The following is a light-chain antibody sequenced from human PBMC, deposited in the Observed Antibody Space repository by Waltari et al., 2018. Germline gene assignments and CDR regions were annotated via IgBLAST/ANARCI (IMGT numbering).Light chain of an antibody. J-gene: IGKJ1*01. V-gene: IGKV3-20*01. CDR1: QRVSKY. CDR2: AAS. CDR3: QNHERLPAT. Sequence: IVLTQSPGTLSLSPGERATLPCRASQRVSKYLAWYQQRPGQAPRHLSHAASTRATGIPDRFTGSGFGTDFSLTISRLEPEDCAVYYCQNHERLPATFGQGTKVEIK.